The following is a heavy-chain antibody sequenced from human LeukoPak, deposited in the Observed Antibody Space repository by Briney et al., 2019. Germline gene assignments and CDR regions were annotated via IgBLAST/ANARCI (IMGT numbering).Heavy chain of an antibody. D-gene: IGHD3-9*01. Sequence: SETLSLTCTVSGGSVSSGSYYWSWIRQPPGKGLEWIGYIYYSGSTNYNPSLKSRVTISVDTSKNQFSLKLSSVTAAGTAVYYCAGGPTRLVSFPYYYYYGMDVWGQGTTVTVSS. V-gene: IGHV4-61*01. CDR2: IYYSGST. J-gene: IGHJ6*02. CDR3: AGGPTRLVSFPYYYYYGMDV. CDR1: GGSVSSGSYY.